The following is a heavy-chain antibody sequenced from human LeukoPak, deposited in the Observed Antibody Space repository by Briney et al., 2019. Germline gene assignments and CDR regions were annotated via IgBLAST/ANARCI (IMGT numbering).Heavy chain of an antibody. CDR1: GYTFTSHG. V-gene: IGHV1-18*01. D-gene: IGHD6-13*01. CDR3: ARDPLSIAAAGILYFDY. CDR2: ISAYNGNT. Sequence: ASVKVSCKASGYTFTSHGISWVRQAPGQGLEWMGWISAYNGNTNYAQKLQGRVTMTTDTSTSTAYMELRSLRSDDTAVYYCARDPLSIAAAGILYFDYWGQGTLVTVSS. J-gene: IGHJ4*02.